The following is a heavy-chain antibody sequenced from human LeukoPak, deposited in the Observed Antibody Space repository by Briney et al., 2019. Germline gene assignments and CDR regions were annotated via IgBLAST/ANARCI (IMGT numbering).Heavy chain of an antibody. V-gene: IGHV3-30*02. CDR1: GFTFSSYG. D-gene: IGHD3-10*01. J-gene: IGHJ4*02. Sequence: GGSLRLSCAASGFTFSSYGMHWVRQAPGKGLEWVAFIRYDGSNKYYADSVKGRFTISRDNSKNTLYLQMNSLRAEDTAVYYCAKDYMSVYYYGSGSYCHYWGQGTLVTVSS. CDR3: AKDYMSVYYYGSGSYCHY. CDR2: IRYDGSNK.